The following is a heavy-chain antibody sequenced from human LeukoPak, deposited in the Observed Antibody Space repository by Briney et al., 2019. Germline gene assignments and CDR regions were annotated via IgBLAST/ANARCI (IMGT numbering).Heavy chain of an antibody. V-gene: IGHV1-2*02. J-gene: IGHJ3*02. CDR3: ARGGSSGYDTQKRPDAFDI. CDR1: GYTFTGYY. D-gene: IGHD6-13*01. CDR2: INPNSGGT. Sequence: ASVKVSCKASGYTFTGYYMHWVRQAPGQGLEWMGWINPNSGGTNYAQKFQGRVTMTRDTSISTAYMELSRLRSDDTAVYYCARGGSSGYDTQKRPDAFDIWGQGTMVTVSS.